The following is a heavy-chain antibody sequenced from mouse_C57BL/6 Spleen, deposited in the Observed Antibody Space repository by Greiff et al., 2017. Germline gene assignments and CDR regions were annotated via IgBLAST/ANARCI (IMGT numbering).Heavy chain of an antibody. CDR3: ARRYYGSPHFDY. D-gene: IGHD1-1*01. CDR1: GYAFSSSW. Sequence: VKLLESGPELVKPGASVKISCKASGYAFSSSWMNWVKQRPGKGLGWIGRIYPGDGDTNYNGKFKGKATLTADKSSSTAYMPLSSLTSEDSAVYFCARRYYGSPHFDYWGQGTTLTVSS. CDR2: IYPGDGDT. V-gene: IGHV1-82*01. J-gene: IGHJ2*01.